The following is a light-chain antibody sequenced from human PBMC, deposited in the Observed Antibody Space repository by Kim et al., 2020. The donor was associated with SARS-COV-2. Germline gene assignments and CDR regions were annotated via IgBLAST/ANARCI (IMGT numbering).Light chain of an antibody. CDR2: GAS. Sequence: DIQLTQSPSFLSASVGDRVTITCRASQGISSYLVWSQQKPGKAPKLLIYGASTLQSGVPSRFSGSGSGTEFTLTISSLQPQDFATYYCQQLNSYPLTFGPGTKVDIK. J-gene: IGKJ3*01. V-gene: IGKV1-9*01. CDR1: QGISSY. CDR3: QQLNSYPLT.